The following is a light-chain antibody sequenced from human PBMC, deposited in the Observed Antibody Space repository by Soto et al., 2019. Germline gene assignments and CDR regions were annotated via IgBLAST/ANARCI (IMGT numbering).Light chain of an antibody. J-gene: IGKJ1*01. V-gene: IGKV3-20*01. Sequence: EIVLTPSPGTLSLSPGARATLSCRASQSVSSSYLAWYQQKPGQAPRLLIYGASSRATGIPDRFSGSGSGTDFTLTISRLEPEDFAVYYCQQYGSSPTTFGQGTKVDI. CDR2: GAS. CDR1: QSVSSSY. CDR3: QQYGSSPTT.